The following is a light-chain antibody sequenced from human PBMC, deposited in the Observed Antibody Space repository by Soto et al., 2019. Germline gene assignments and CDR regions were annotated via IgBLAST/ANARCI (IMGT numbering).Light chain of an antibody. Sequence: ELVLTQSPGTLSLSPGERATLSCRASQTVSANYLAWYQQKAGQAPRLLIYGASSRATGIPDRFSGSGSGTDFTLTISRLAPEDFAVYYCQQRSNWPPWTFGQGTKVDIK. V-gene: IGKV3D-20*02. CDR3: QQRSNWPPWT. CDR2: GAS. J-gene: IGKJ1*01. CDR1: QTVSANY.